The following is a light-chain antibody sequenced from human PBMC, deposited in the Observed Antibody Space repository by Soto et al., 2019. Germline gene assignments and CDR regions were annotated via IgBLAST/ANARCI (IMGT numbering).Light chain of an antibody. CDR1: QNISIF. Sequence: DIQVTQSPSSLSASVGDRVTMTCRASQNISIFFNWYQQKPGKPPKLLIYDVSSLYSGVPSRFSGSGSGTDFTLTISSLQPEDFATYYCQQSYRTPRTFGQGTKVDIK. V-gene: IGKV1-39*01. CDR2: DVS. CDR3: QQSYRTPRT. J-gene: IGKJ1*01.